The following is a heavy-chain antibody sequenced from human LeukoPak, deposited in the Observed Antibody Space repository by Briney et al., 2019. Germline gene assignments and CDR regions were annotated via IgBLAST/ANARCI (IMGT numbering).Heavy chain of an antibody. D-gene: IGHD3-3*01. CDR2: IYYSGST. J-gene: IGHJ6*02. Sequence: SETLSLTCTVSGGSISSSSYYWGWIRQPPGKGLEWIGSIYYSGSTYYNPSLKSRVTTSVDTSKNQFSLKLSSVTAADTAVYYCASVRKGNYDFWSGYPAYYGMDVWGQGTTVTVSS. CDR3: ASVRKGNYDFWSGYPAYYGMDV. CDR1: GGSISSSSYY. V-gene: IGHV4-39*01.